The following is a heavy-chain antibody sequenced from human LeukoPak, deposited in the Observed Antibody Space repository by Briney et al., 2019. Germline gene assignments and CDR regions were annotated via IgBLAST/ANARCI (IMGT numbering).Heavy chain of an antibody. Sequence: PSETLSLTCTVSGYSITSGYYWGWIRQPPGKGLEWIGSIYHSGSTYYNPSLKSRVTISVDTSKNQLSLKLSSVTAADTAVYYCAREMGGYCGGDCYGASAFDIWGQGTMVTVSS. J-gene: IGHJ3*02. CDR1: GYSITSGYY. CDR3: AREMGGYCGGDCYGASAFDI. V-gene: IGHV4-38-2*02. CDR2: IYHSGST. D-gene: IGHD2-21*02.